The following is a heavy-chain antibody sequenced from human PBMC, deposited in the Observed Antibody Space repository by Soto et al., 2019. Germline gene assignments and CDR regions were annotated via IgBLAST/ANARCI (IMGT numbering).Heavy chain of an antibody. CDR3: ARARIAVAGDFDY. CDR2: IYHSGST. Sequence: SETLSLTCAVSGVNIRSSNWWSWVRQPPGKGLEWIGEIYHSGSTNYNPSLKSRVTISVDKSKNQFSLKLSSVTAADTAVYYCARARIAVAGDFDYWGQGTLVTVSS. D-gene: IGHD6-19*01. J-gene: IGHJ4*02. V-gene: IGHV4-4*02. CDR1: GVNIRSSNW.